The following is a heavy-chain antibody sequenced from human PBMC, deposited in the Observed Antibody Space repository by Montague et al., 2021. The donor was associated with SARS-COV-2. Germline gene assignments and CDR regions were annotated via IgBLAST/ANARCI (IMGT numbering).Heavy chain of an antibody. V-gene: IGHV4-4*02. CDR3: ARGGLGNRGFDY. J-gene: IGHJ4*02. CDR2: TYLSGFT. D-gene: IGHD3/OR15-3a*01. Sequence: SETLSLTCVVSDLSLSSSTWWSWVRQSPGQGLEWVGETYLSGFTQYNPSVKSRVTISLDDSRSQFSLRLTSVTAADTAVYFCARGGLGNRGFDYWGQGALVTVSS. CDR1: DLSLSSSTW.